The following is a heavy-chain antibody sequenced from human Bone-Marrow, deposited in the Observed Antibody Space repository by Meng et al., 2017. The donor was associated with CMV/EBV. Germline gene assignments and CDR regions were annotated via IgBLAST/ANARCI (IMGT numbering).Heavy chain of an antibody. Sequence: GESLKISCAASGFTFSSYGMHWVRQAPGKGLEWVAVIWYDGSNKYYADSVKGRFTISRDNSKNTLYLQMNSLRAEDTAVYYCARDAPRNPLYYYGMDVWGQGTTVTVSS. CDR3: ARDAPRNPLYYYGMDV. V-gene: IGHV3-33*01. CDR2: IWYDGSNK. CDR1: GFTFSSYG. J-gene: IGHJ6*02.